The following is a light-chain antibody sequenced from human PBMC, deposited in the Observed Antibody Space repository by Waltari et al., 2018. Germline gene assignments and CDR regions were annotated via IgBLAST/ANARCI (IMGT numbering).Light chain of an antibody. CDR3: AAWDDSLSGYV. Sequence: QSVLTQPPSASGTPGPRVPISCSGRRPTIGSNYVYWSQQLPGTAPKLLIYRNNPRPSGVPDRFSGSKSGTSASLAISGLRSEDEADYYCAAWDDSLSGYVFGTGTKVTVL. CDR2: RNN. V-gene: IGLV1-47*01. J-gene: IGLJ1*01. CDR1: RPTIGSNY.